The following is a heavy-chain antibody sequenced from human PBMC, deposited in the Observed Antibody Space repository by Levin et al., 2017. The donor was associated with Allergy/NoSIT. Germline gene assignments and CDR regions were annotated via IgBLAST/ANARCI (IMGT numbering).Heavy chain of an antibody. V-gene: IGHV4-34*01. J-gene: IGHJ4*02. CDR3: ARGRGSWRLEGYNYFDY. CDR2: INHSGST. D-gene: IGHD5-24*01. Sequence: SETLSLTCAVYGGSFSGYYWSWIRQPPGKGLEWIGEINHSGSTNYNPSLKSRVTISVDSSKNQFSLKLSSVTAADTAVYYCARGRGSWRLEGYNYFDYWGQGTLVTVSS. CDR1: GGSFSGYY.